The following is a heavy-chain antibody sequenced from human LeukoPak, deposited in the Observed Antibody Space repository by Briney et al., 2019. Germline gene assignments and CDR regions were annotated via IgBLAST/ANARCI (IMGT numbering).Heavy chain of an antibody. CDR3: ARGRGSYDSSGYYDS. V-gene: IGHV4-39*07. CDR2: IYYSGST. Sequence: SETLSLTYTVSGGSISSSSYYWGWIRQPPGKGLEWIGSIYYSGSTYYNPSLKSRVTISVDTSKNQFSLKLSSVTAADTAVYYCARGRGSYDSSGYYDSWGQGTLVTVSS. J-gene: IGHJ5*01. CDR1: GGSISSSSYY. D-gene: IGHD3-22*01.